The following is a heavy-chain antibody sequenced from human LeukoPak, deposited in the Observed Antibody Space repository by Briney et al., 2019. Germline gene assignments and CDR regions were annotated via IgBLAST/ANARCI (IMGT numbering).Heavy chain of an antibody. CDR1: GYTFTGYY. J-gene: IGHJ4*02. CDR3: ARDYFDSSGYLDY. D-gene: IGHD3-22*01. CDR2: IDPNSGGT. Sequence: ASVKVSCKASGYTFTGYYMHWVRQAPGQGLEWMGWIDPNSGGTNYAQKFQGRVTMTRDTSISTAYMELSRLRSDDTAVYYCARDYFDSSGYLDYWGQGTLVSAFS. V-gene: IGHV1-2*02.